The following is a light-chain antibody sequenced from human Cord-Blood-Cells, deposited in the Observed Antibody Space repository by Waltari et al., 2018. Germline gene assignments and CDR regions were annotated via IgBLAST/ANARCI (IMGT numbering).Light chain of an antibody. CDR1: KSISRH. J-gene: IGKJ1*01. CDR3: QQSYSTLTWT. V-gene: IGKV1-39*01. Sequence: DIQMTQSPSSLSASVGDRVTITCRASKSISRHLNWYQQKPGKAPKRLIYSGSSLQSGVPSRLSGSGSGTDFTLTISSLQPEDFATYYCQQSYSTLTWTFGQGTKVEIK. CDR2: SGS.